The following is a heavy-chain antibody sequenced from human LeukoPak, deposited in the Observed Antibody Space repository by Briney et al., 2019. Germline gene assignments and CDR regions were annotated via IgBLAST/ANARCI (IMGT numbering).Heavy chain of an antibody. CDR3: ARRGDGGRSFDY. D-gene: IGHD4-23*01. CDR1: GFTFSSYA. J-gene: IGHJ4*02. V-gene: IGHV3-30*04. CDR2: ISYDGSNK. Sequence: GGSLRLSCAASGFTFSSYAMHWVRQAPGKGLEWVAVISYDGSNKYYADSVKGRFTISRDNSKNTLYLQMNSLRAEDTAVYYCARRGDGGRSFDYWGQGTLVTVSS.